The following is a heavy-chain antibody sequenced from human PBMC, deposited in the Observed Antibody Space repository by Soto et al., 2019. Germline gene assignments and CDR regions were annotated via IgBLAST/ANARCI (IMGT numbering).Heavy chain of an antibody. Sequence: EVQLLESGGGMVQPGGSLRLSCAASGFTFSTYAMSWVRQAPGKGLECVSAISGSGGTTSYADSVRGRFSISRDNSKNMLYLQMSSLRAEDTAIYYCTKSLYGGNDYWGRGTLVTVSS. D-gene: IGHD2-15*01. CDR1: GFTFSTYA. CDR3: TKSLYGGNDY. V-gene: IGHV3-23*01. J-gene: IGHJ4*02. CDR2: ISGSGGTT.